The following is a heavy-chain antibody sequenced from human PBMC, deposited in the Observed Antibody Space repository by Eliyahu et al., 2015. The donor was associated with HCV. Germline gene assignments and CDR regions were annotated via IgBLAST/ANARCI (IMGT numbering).Heavy chain of an antibody. V-gene: IGHV3-23*01. J-gene: IGHJ4*02. D-gene: IGHD5-12*01. Sequence: EVQLLESGGGLVQPGGPLRLSCAASXFXFXSYAMXWVRQAPGKGXEWVSAISGSGGSTYYADSVKGRFTISRDNSKNTLYLQMNSLRAEDTAVYYCAKDFGFIVATIFDYWGQGTLVTVSS. CDR1: XFXFXSYA. CDR2: ISGSGGST. CDR3: AKDFGFIVATIFDY.